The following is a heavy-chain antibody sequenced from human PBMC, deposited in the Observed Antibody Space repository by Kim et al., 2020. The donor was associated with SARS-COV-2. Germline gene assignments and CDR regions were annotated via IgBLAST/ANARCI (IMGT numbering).Heavy chain of an antibody. CDR3: ARRSGWQYYFDY. J-gene: IGHJ4*02. CDR1: GGSISSSSYY. V-gene: IGHV4-39*01. D-gene: IGHD6-19*01. Sequence: SETLSLTCTVSGGSISSSSYYWGWIRQPPGKGLEWIGSIYYSGSTYYNPSLKSRVTISVDTSKNQFSLKLSSVTAADTAVYYCARRSGWQYYFDYWGQGTLVTVSS. CDR2: IYYSGST.